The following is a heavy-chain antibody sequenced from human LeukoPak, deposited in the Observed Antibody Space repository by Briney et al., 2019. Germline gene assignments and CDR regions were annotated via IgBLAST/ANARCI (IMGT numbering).Heavy chain of an antibody. D-gene: IGHD6-25*01. V-gene: IGHV4-61*02. CDR1: DGSISSGYY. J-gene: IGHJ5*02. Sequence: SQTLSLTCTVSDGSISSGYYWSWIRQPAGKAPEWIGRFYVTGSTDYSPSLKSRLTISADTTKNQLSLRLSSVTAADTAVYYCAREPSPANWFDPWGQGTLVTVSS. CDR2: FYVTGST. CDR3: AREPSPANWFDP.